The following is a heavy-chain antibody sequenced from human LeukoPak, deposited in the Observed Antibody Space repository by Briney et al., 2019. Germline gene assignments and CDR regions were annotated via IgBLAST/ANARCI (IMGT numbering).Heavy chain of an antibody. J-gene: IGHJ4*02. D-gene: IGHD1-26*01. CDR3: AKMAIAKGATQGSGGLQFDL. CDR2: ITGSGGST. V-gene: IGHV3-23*01. Sequence: GGSLRLSCAASGFAFNYRSMTWVRQAPGKGLEWVSLITGSGGSTYVADSVKGRFVISRDNSKNSLFLQLNSLRPEDTAIYYCAKMAIAKGATQGSGGLQFDLWGQGTLVTASS. CDR1: GFAFNYRS.